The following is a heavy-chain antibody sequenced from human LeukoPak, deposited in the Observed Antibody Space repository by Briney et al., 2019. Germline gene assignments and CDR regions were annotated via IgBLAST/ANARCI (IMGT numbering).Heavy chain of an antibody. V-gene: IGHV3-23*01. CDR2: IGASGAT. CDR3: AKIYYDNSAYFSWAFDI. CDR1: GFTFRIYA. Sequence: TGGSLRLSCAASGFTFRIYATTWVRQAPGKGLEWVSAIGASGATFYADSVKGRFTISRDNSRNTLYLQMNSLRTEDTAVYYCAKIYYDNSAYFSWAFDIWGQGTMVTLSS. J-gene: IGHJ3*02. D-gene: IGHD3-22*01.